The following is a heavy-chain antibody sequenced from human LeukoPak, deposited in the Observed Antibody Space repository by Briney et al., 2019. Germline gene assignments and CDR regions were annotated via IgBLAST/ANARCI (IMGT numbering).Heavy chain of an antibody. V-gene: IGHV1-2*02. D-gene: IGHD7-27*01. CDR1: GYTFTDHY. CDR3: ARDHNWGPDY. Sequence: ASVKVSCTALGYTFTDHYFHWLRHAPGQGIEWMGWIHPGRGDTNIAQKFQGRVSLTRDMSISTAYMELSRLTSDDTAVYYCARDHNWGPDYWGQGTLVSVSS. J-gene: IGHJ4*02. CDR2: IHPGRGDT.